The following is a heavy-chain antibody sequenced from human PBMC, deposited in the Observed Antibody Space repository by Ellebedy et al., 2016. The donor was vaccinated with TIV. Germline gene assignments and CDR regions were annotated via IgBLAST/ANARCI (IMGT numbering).Heavy chain of an antibody. Sequence: GESLKISCAASGFTFSSYSMNWVRQAPGKGLEWVSSISSSSSYIYYADSVKGRFTISRDNTKNTLYLQMNSLRAEDTAVYYCARDRGSLDYWGQGTLVTVSS. D-gene: IGHD1-26*01. CDR1: GFTFSSYS. J-gene: IGHJ4*02. CDR3: ARDRGSLDY. CDR2: ISSSSSYI. V-gene: IGHV3-21*01.